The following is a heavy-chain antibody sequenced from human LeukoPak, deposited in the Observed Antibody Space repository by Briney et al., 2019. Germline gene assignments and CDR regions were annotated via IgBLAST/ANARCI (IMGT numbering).Heavy chain of an antibody. CDR1: GGSISSYY. CDR3: ARDKRYSYGQNWFDP. D-gene: IGHD5-18*01. V-gene: IGHV4-4*07. J-gene: IGHJ5*02. CDR2: IYTSGST. Sequence: PSETLSLTCTVSGGSISSYYWSWIRQPPGKGLEWIGRIYTSGSTNYNPSLKSRVTMSVDTSKNQFSLKLSSVTAADTAVYYCARDKRYSYGQNWFDPWGQGTLVTVSS.